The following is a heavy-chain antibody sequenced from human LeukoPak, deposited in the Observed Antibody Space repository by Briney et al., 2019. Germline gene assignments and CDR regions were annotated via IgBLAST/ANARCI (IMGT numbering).Heavy chain of an antibody. CDR3: ARSRDYYDSSGLGQCFDY. D-gene: IGHD3-22*01. CDR1: GYTFTSYY. J-gene: IGHJ4*02. Sequence: ASVKVSCKASGYTFTSYYMHWVRQAPGQGLEWMGIINPSGGSASYAQKFQGRVTMTRDTSTSTVYMELSSLRSEDTAVYYCARSRDYYDSSGLGQCFDYWGQGTLVTVSS. CDR2: INPSGGSA. V-gene: IGHV1-46*01.